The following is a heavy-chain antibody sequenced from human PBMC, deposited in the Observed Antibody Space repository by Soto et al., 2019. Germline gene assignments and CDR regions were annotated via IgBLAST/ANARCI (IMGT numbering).Heavy chain of an antibody. CDR2: IIPIFGTA. Sequence: QVQLVQSGAEVKKPGSSVKVSCKASGGTFSSYAISWVRQAPGQGLEWMGGIIPIFGTANYAQKFQGRVTITADESTSTDYMELSSLRSEDTAVYYCARGRPMVRGWGYYYYGMDVWGQGTTVTVSS. D-gene: IGHD3-10*01. CDR3: ARGRPMVRGWGYYYYGMDV. V-gene: IGHV1-69*01. J-gene: IGHJ6*02. CDR1: GGTFSSYA.